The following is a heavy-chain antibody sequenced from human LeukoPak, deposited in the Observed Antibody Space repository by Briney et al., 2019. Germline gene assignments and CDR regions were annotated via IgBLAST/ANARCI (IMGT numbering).Heavy chain of an antibody. CDR3: ARGLNRYQLLYVDY. Sequence: APVKVSCKASGYTFTSYDINWVRQATGQGLEWMGWMNPNSGNTGYAQKFQGRVTITRNTSISTAYMELSSLRSEDTAVYYCARGLNRYQLLYVDYWGQGTLVTVSS. CDR2: MNPNSGNT. CDR1: GYTFTSYD. V-gene: IGHV1-8*03. D-gene: IGHD2-2*02. J-gene: IGHJ4*02.